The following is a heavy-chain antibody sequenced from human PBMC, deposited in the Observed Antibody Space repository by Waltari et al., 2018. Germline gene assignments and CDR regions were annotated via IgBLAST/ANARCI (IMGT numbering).Heavy chain of an antibody. V-gene: IGHV2-5*05. CDR3: VSGSGRTFDY. CDR1: GFSLNTHGVG. J-gene: IGHJ4*02. Sequence: QITLKESGPTLVRPTQTLTLTCTFSGFSLNTHGVGVGWVRQPPGKALEWLGLLYWDDTQRYGPTLKSGLTITKDTSMNQVVLTMTNMDPVDTATYYCVSGSGRTFDYWGQGILVTVSS. CDR2: LYWDDTQ. D-gene: IGHD3-10*01.